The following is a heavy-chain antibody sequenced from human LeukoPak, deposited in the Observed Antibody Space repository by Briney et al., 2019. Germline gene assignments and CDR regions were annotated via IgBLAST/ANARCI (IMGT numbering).Heavy chain of an antibody. J-gene: IGHJ5*02. CDR3: AYGSGSYYNDWFDP. CDR1: GGSISSYY. D-gene: IGHD3-10*01. CDR2: IYYSGST. V-gene: IGHV4-59*08. Sequence: SETLSLTCTVSGGSISSYYWSWIRQPPGKGLEWIGYIYYSGSTNYNPSLKSRVTISVDTSKNQFSLKLSSVTAADTAVYYCAYGSGSYYNDWFDPWGQGTLVTVSS.